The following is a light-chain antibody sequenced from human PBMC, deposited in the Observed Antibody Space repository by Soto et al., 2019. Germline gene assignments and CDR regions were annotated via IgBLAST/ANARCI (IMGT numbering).Light chain of an antibody. J-gene: IGLJ3*02. CDR3: SSYAGSNSWV. V-gene: IGLV2-8*01. CDR1: SSDVGGYNF. CDR2: EVN. Sequence: QSVLTQPPSASGSPGQSVTISCTGTSSDVGGYNFVSWYQQHPGEVPKLTIYEVNKRPSGVPDRFSGSKSGNTASLTVSGLQAEDEADYYCSSYAGSNSWVFGGGTKVTVL.